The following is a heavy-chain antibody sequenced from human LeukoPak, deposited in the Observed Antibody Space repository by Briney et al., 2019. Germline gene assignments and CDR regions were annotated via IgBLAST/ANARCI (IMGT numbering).Heavy chain of an antibody. CDR3: ARAPSDSSGYSSYYYYMDV. J-gene: IGHJ6*03. D-gene: IGHD3-22*01. V-gene: IGHV4-38-2*01. CDR1: GESFSGYY. Sequence: KPSETLSLTCAVYGESFSGYYWGWIRQPPGKGLEWIGSIYHSGSTYYNPSLKSRVTISVDTSKNQFSLKPSSVTAADTAVYYCARAPSDSSGYSSYYYYMDVWGKGTTVTVSS. CDR2: IYHSGST.